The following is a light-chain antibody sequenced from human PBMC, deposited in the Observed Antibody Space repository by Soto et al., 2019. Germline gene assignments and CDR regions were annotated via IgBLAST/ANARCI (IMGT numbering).Light chain of an antibody. Sequence: EIVLTQSPATLSLSPGERATLSCRASQSINSHLVWYQQKPGQAPRLLMYDASNRATDIPARFSGSGSGTDFTVTISSLEPEDFAVYYCQQRSNWPLTFGGGTKGEI. CDR2: DAS. CDR3: QQRSNWPLT. J-gene: IGKJ4*01. V-gene: IGKV3-11*01. CDR1: QSINSH.